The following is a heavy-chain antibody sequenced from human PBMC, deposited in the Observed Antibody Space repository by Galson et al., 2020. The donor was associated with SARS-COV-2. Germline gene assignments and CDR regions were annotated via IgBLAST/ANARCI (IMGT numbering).Heavy chain of an antibody. V-gene: IGHV1-24*01. CDR3: ATTSPMTTVTTNWFDP. J-gene: IGHJ5*02. CDR1: GYTLTELS. Sequence: GASVKVSCKVSGYTLTELSMHWVRQAPGKGLEWMGGFDPEDGETIYAQKFQGRVTMTEDTSTDTAYMELSSLRSEDTAVYYCATTSPMTTVTTNWFDPWGQGTLVTVSS. CDR2: FDPEDGET. D-gene: IGHD4-17*01.